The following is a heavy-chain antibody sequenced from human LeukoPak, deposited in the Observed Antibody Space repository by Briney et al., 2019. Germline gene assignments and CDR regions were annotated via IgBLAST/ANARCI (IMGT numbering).Heavy chain of an antibody. J-gene: IGHJ3*02. CDR2: FDPEDGET. V-gene: IGHV1-24*01. D-gene: IGHD3-10*01. CDR1: GYTLTELS. CDR3: ASNGGWFGELLYGDAFDI. Sequence: ASVKVSCKVSGYTLTELSMHWVRQAPGKGLEWMGGFDPEDGETIYAQKFHGRVTMTEDTSTDTAYMELSSLRSEDTAVYYCASNGGWFGELLYGDAFDIWGQGTMVTVSS.